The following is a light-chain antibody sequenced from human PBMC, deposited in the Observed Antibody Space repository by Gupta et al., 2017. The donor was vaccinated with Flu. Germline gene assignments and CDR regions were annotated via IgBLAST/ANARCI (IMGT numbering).Light chain of an antibody. CDR3: IQGAHWPWA. Sequence: VVMTQSPHSLPVTLGQPAPSSCRSSQGLVYTDGNTYLHWFQQRPGQSPRRLIYQVPYRESGVPDRFSGSGSGTNFTLKISRVEAEDVGIYFCIQGAHWPWAFGQGTTVEIK. V-gene: IGKV2-30*01. J-gene: IGKJ1*01. CDR2: QVP. CDR1: QGLVYTDGNTY.